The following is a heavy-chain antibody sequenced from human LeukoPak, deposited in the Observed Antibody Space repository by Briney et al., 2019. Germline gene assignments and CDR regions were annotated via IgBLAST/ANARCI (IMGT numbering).Heavy chain of an antibody. J-gene: IGHJ4*02. Sequence: GRSLRLSCAASGFTFSSYGMHWVRQAPGKGLEWVAVISYDGSNKYYADSVKGRFTISRDNSKNTLYLQMNSLRAEDTAVYYCAKLSLTGLSFYYCVQETLVTVSS. CDR2: ISYDGSNK. V-gene: IGHV3-30*18. CDR3: AKLSLTGLSFYY. D-gene: IGHD1-20*01. CDR1: GFTFSSYG.